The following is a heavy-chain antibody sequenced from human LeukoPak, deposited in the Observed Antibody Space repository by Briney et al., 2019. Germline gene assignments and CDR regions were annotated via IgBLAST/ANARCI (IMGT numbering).Heavy chain of an antibody. Sequence: GGSLRLSCAASGFTFSSHAMSWVRQAPGKGLEWVSAISGSGGSTYYADSVKGRFTISRDNSKTTLYLQMNSLRDEDTAVYYCAKGSSSGWPYFFDYWGQGTLVTVSS. CDR1: GFTFSSHA. J-gene: IGHJ4*02. D-gene: IGHD6-19*01. V-gene: IGHV3-23*01. CDR3: AKGSSSGWPYFFDY. CDR2: ISGSGGST.